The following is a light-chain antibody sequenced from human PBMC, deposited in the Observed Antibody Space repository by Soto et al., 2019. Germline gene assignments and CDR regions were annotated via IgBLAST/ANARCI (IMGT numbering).Light chain of an antibody. J-gene: IGLJ2*01. Sequence: QSALTQPASVSGSPGQSITISCTGTSSDVGDYNYVSWYQQHPGKAPKVMIYDVSNRPSGVSNRFSGSKSGNTASLRITGLQAEDEADYYCSSYTSTSVVFGGGTQLTVL. V-gene: IGLV2-14*01. CDR2: DVS. CDR3: SSYTSTSVV. CDR1: SSDVGDYNY.